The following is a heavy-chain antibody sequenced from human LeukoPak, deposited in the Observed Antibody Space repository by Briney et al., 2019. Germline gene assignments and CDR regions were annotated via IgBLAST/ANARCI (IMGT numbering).Heavy chain of an antibody. CDR2: INPNSGGT. J-gene: IGHJ4*02. CDR1: GGTFSSYA. V-gene: IGHV1-2*02. D-gene: IGHD5-18*01. Sequence: GASVKVSCKASGGTFSSYAISWVRQAPGQGLEWMGWINPNSGGTNYAQKFQGRVTMTRDTSISTAYMELSRLRSDDTAVYYCARDIPSRSSPVTAMADLPDYWGQGTLVTVSS. CDR3: ARDIPSRSSPVTAMADLPDY.